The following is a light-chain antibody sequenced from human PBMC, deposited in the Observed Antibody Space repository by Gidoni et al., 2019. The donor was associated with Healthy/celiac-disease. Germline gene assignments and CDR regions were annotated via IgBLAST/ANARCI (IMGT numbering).Light chain of an antibody. CDR1: QRISSY. CDR3: QQSYSTLGFT. CDR2: AAS. J-gene: IGKJ3*01. V-gene: IGKV1-39*01. Sequence: DNKMIKSPSSLSASVGDRVTITCRASQRISSYLYWYQQKPGKAPKLLISAASSLQSGVPPTFCGSGSWTAFTLTISSLLPHDFATYYCQQSYSTLGFTFGPGTNVEIK.